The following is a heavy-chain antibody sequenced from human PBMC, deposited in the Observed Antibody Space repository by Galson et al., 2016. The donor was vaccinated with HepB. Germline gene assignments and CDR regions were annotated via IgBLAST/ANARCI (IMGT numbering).Heavy chain of an antibody. CDR3: ASQRSGNQPYYSDGSGYYHY. CDR1: GFTFSSYT. D-gene: IGHD3-22*01. J-gene: IGHJ4*02. V-gene: IGHV3-21*01. Sequence: SLRLSCAASGFTFSSYTMSWVRQAPGKGLEWVSSISGSSGYRYYADSLKGRFTVSRDNARNSVYLKVNILRAEDTAVYSCASQRSGNQPYYSDGSGYYHYWGQGTLVAVSS. CDR2: ISGSSGYR.